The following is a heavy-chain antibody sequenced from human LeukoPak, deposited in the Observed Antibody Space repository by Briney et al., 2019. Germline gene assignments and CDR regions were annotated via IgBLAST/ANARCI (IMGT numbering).Heavy chain of an antibody. D-gene: IGHD4-17*01. CDR2: INSDGSST. J-gene: IGHJ4*02. Sequence: GGSLRLSCAASGFTVRSYWMHWVRQTPGKGLVWVSRINSDGSSTSYADSVKGRFTISRDNAKNTLYLQMNSLRAEDTAVYYCARDSDYGDYLDYFDYWGQGTLVTVSS. CDR1: GFTVRSYW. V-gene: IGHV3-74*01. CDR3: ARDSDYGDYLDYFDY.